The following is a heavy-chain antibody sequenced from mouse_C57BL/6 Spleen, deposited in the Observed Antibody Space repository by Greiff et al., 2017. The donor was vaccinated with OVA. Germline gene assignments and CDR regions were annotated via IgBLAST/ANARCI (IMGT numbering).Heavy chain of an antibody. Sequence: EVNVVESGGGLVQPGASLRLSCAASGFTFTDYYMSWVRQPPGKGPEWLALIRNKANGYTTEYTASVKGRFTISRDNSQNILYLQMNTLMAEDSATYYCVKASGYYDSAMDYWGQGTSVTVSS. CDR2: IRNKANGYTT. J-gene: IGHJ4*01. V-gene: IGHV7-4*01. D-gene: IGHD2-4*01. CDR3: VKASGYYDSAMDY. CDR1: GFTFTDYY.